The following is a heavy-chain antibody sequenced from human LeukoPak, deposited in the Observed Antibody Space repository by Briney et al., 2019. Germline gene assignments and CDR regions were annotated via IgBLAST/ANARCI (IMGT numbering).Heavy chain of an antibody. V-gene: IGHV3-15*01. CDR2: IKSKTDGGTT. CDR3: TPYYSSGWS. Sequence: GGSLRLSCAASGFTFSDYYMSWIRQAPGKGLEWVGRIKSKTDGGTTDYAAPVKGRFTISRDDSKNTLYLQMNSLKTEDTAVYYCTPYYSSGWSWGQGTLVTVSS. CDR1: GFTFSDYY. D-gene: IGHD6-19*01. J-gene: IGHJ5*02.